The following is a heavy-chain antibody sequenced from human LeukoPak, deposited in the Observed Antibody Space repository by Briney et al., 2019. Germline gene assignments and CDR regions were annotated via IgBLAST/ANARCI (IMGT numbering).Heavy chain of an antibody. CDR2: MNPNSGNT. D-gene: IGHD6-19*01. J-gene: IGHJ4*02. CDR1: GYTLTSYD. Sequence: ASVKVSCKASGYTLTSYDINWVRQATGQGLEWMGWMNPNSGNTGYAQKFQGRVTMTRNTSISTAYMELSSLRSEDTAVYYCARGKIAVALSYDYWGQGTLVTVSS. V-gene: IGHV1-8*01. CDR3: ARGKIAVALSYDY.